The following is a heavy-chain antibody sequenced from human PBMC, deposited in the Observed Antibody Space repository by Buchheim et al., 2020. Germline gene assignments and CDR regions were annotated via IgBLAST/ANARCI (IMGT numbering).Heavy chain of an antibody. CDR2: ISYDGSNK. CDR3: AKAGDTMAW. V-gene: IGHV3-30*18. CDR1: GFTFSSYG. Sequence: QVQLVESGGGVVQPGRSLRLSCAASGFTFSSYGMHWVRQAPGKGLEWVAVISYDGSNKYYADSVKGRFTISRDNSKNTLYLQMNSLRAEDTAVYYCAKAGDTMAWWGQGT. J-gene: IGHJ4*02. D-gene: IGHD3-10*01.